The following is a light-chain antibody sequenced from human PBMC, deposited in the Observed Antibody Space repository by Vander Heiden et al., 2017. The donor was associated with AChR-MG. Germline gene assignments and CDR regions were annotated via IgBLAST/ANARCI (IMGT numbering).Light chain of an antibody. V-gene: IGKV2-28*01. CDR3: MQALQAPYT. CDR2: LGS. J-gene: IGKJ2*01. CDR1: QSLRHSDAYNY. Sequence: DIVVTQSPLSLPVTPGEPASISCRSSQSLRHSDAYNYLDWYLQKPGQSPELLIYLGSNRASGVPDRFSGSGSGTDFTLKISRVEAEDVGVYYCMQALQAPYTFGQGTKLEIK.